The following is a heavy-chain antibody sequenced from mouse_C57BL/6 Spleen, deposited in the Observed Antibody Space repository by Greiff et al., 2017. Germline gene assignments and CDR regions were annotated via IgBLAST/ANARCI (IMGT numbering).Heavy chain of an antibody. CDR1: GYAFSSSW. D-gene: IGHD2-5*01. Sequence: QVQLQQSGPELVKPGASVKISCKASGYAFSSSWMNWVKQRPGKGLEWIGRIYPGDGDTNYNGKFKGKATLTADKSSSTAYMQLSSLTSEDSAVDFCARSDSNYHFDYWGQGTTLTVSS. CDR3: ARSDSNYHFDY. J-gene: IGHJ2*01. CDR2: IYPGDGDT. V-gene: IGHV1-82*01.